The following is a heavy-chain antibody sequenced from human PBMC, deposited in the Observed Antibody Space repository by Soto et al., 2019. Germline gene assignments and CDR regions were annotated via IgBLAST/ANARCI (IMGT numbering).Heavy chain of an antibody. Sequence: WWSXRLSWSASAFTFISYSISLFRHAPGKGLECVSAISGSGGSTYYADSVKGRFSISRYNSKSTLYLQMHSLRAEDTAVYFCEKTITIFGVVIKYGMEVWGQGTTVNV. CDR3: EKTITIFGVVIKYGMEV. CDR2: ISGSGGST. D-gene: IGHD3-3*01. J-gene: IGHJ6*02. CDR1: AFTFISYS. V-gene: IGHV3-23*01.